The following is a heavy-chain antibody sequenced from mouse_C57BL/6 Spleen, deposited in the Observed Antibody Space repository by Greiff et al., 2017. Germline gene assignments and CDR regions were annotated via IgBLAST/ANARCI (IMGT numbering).Heavy chain of an antibody. V-gene: IGHV5-17*01. CDR1: GFTFSDYG. CDR3: ARGDYYGSSYHYAMDY. Sequence: EVKVEESGGGLVKPGGSLKLSCAASGFTFSDYGMHWVRQAPEKGLEWVAYISSGSSTIYYADTVKGRFTISRDNAKNTLFLQMTSRRSEDTAMYYCARGDYYGSSYHYAMDYWGQGTSVTVSS. J-gene: IGHJ4*01. CDR2: ISSGSSTI. D-gene: IGHD1-1*01.